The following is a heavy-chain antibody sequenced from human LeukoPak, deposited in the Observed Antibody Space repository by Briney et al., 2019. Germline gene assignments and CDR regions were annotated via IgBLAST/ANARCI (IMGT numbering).Heavy chain of an antibody. J-gene: IGHJ4*02. CDR1: GYTLTELS. CDR3: ARPDTIGRSGSFSS. D-gene: IGHD3-10*01. Sequence: ASVKVSCKASGYTLTELSMHWVRQAPGQGLEWMGWINPYSGGTNLAQNFQGRVTLTRDTSLNTAYMEMTSLTTDDTAVYYCARPDTIGRSGSFSSWGQGTLVTVSS. V-gene: IGHV1-2*02. CDR2: INPYSGGT.